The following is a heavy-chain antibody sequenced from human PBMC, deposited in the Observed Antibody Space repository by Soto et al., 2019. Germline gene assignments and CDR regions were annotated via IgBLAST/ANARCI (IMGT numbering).Heavy chain of an antibody. J-gene: IGHJ4*02. CDR2: IIPIFGTA. D-gene: IGHD1-26*01. CDR1: GGTFSSYS. Sequence: QVQLVQSGAEVKKPGSSVKVSCKASGGTFSSYSINWVRQAPGQGLEWMGEIIPIFGTANYAQKFQGRVTITADESRRTAYMALSSLRSEDTAVYYCARDGGRHSGGIDYWGQGTLVTVSS. CDR3: ARDGGRHSGGIDY. V-gene: IGHV1-69*01.